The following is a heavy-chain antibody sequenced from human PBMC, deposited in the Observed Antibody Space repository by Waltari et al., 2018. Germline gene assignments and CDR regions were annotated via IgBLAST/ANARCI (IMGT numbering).Heavy chain of an antibody. CDR2: INHSGST. V-gene: IGHV4-34*01. D-gene: IGHD3-10*01. CDR1: GGSFSGYY. Sequence: QVQLQQWGAGLLKPSETLSLTCAVYGGSFSGYYWSWIRQPPGKGLEWIGEINHSGSTNYNPSVKSRVTISVDTSKNQFSLKLSSVTAADTAVYYCARGPGVIIPSGYYYYYMDVWGKGTTVTVSS. J-gene: IGHJ6*03. CDR3: ARGPGVIIPSGYYYYYMDV.